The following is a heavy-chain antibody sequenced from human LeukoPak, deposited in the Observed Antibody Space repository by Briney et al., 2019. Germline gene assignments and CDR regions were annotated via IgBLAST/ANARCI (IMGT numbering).Heavy chain of an antibody. Sequence: ASVKVSCKAPGYTFTSYGISWVRQAPGQGLEWMGWISAYNGNTNYAQKLQGRVTMTTDTSTSTAYMELRSLRSDDTAVYYCARDRGSSGDYYYYGMDVWGQGTTVTVSS. D-gene: IGHD1-26*01. V-gene: IGHV1-18*01. J-gene: IGHJ6*02. CDR1: GYTFTSYG. CDR3: ARDRGSSGDYYYYGMDV. CDR2: ISAYNGNT.